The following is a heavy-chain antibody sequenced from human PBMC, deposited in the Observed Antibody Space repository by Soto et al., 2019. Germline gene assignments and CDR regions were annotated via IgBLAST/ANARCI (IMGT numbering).Heavy chain of an antibody. V-gene: IGHV3-74*01. D-gene: IGHD3-9*01. J-gene: IGHJ5*02. CDR2: INSDGSST. CDR3: ARDETSSLRYFAPFDP. CDR1: GFTFSSYW. Sequence: EVQLVESGGGLVQPGGSLRLSCAASGFTFSSYWMHWVRQAPGKGLVWVSRINSDGSSTSYADSVKGRFTISRDNAKXXXXXXXXXXXXEDTAVYYCARDETSSLRYFAPFDPWGQGTLVTVSS.